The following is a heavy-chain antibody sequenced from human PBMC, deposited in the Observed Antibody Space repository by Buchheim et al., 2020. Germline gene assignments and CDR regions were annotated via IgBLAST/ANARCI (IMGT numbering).Heavy chain of an antibody. Sequence: QVQLVESGGGVVQPGRSLRLSCAASGFTFSSYAMHWVRQAPGKGLEWVAVISYDGSNKYYADSVKGRFTISRDNSKNTLYPQMNSLRAEDTAVYYCARGGHYYDSSGYLSSPYGMDVWGQGTT. CDR2: ISYDGSNK. CDR1: GFTFSSYA. D-gene: IGHD3-22*01. V-gene: IGHV3-30*04. J-gene: IGHJ6*02. CDR3: ARGGHYYDSSGYLSSPYGMDV.